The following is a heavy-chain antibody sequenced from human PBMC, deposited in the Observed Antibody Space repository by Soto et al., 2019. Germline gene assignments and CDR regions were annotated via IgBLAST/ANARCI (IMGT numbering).Heavy chain of an antibody. CDR2: ISWSSGSI. CDR1: GFTFDDYA. Sequence: EVQLVESGGGLVQPGRSLRLSCAASGFTFDDYAMHWVRQAPGKGLEWVSGISWSSGSIGYADSVKGRFTISRDNAKNSLYLQMNSLRAEDTALYYCAKADYDFWSGYSDIWGQGTMVTVSS. J-gene: IGHJ3*02. V-gene: IGHV3-9*01. D-gene: IGHD3-3*01. CDR3: AKADYDFWSGYSDI.